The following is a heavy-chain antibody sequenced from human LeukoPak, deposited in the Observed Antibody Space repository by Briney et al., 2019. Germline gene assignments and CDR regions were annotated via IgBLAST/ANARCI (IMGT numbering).Heavy chain of an antibody. CDR2: IYYSGST. V-gene: IGHV4-39*07. D-gene: IGHD6-13*01. Sequence: PSETLSLTCTVSGGSISSSSYYWGWIRQPPGKGLEWIGSIYYSGSTYYNPSLKSRVTISVDTSKNQFSLKMSSVTAADTAVYYCARAIAAAGDVDYWGQGTLVTVSS. J-gene: IGHJ4*02. CDR3: ARAIAAAGDVDY. CDR1: GGSISSSSYY.